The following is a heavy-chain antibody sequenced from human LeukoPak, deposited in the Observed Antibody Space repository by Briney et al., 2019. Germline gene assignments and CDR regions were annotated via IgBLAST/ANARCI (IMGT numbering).Heavy chain of an antibody. CDR3: ARVHSGSYQYYYYYYMDI. CDR1: GFTFSSYS. D-gene: IGHD1-26*01. V-gene: IGHV3-21*01. Sequence: GGSLRLSCAASGFTFSSYSMNWVRLAPGKGLEWVSSISGSSSYIYYADSVKGRFTISRDNANNSLYLQMNSLRAEDTAVYYCARVHSGSYQYYYYYYMDIWGKGTTVTVSS. J-gene: IGHJ6*03. CDR2: ISGSSSYI.